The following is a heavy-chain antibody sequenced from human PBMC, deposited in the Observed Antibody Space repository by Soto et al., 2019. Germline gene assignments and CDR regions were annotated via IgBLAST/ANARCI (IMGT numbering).Heavy chain of an antibody. Sequence: EVRLVESGGGLVKPGGSLRLSCAASGFIFSSYSMNWVRQAPGKGREWVSSVSSTSAFINYADTLKGRFTISRANDKNYLLLHSNRLRDADTYVYFCARETNHYSDSSHAFDILGQGTMVTVSS. CDR1: GFIFSSYS. J-gene: IGHJ3*02. CDR3: ARETNHYSDSSHAFDI. D-gene: IGHD2-15*01. CDR2: VSSTSAFI. V-gene: IGHV3-21*01.